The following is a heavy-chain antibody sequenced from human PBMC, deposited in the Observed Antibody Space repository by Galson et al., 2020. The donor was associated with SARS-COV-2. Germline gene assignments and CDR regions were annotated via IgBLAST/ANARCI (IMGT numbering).Heavy chain of an antibody. CDR3: AKDITPIIASAGHFDS. J-gene: IGHJ4*02. CDR1: GFTFDDYA. D-gene: IGHD6-13*01. CDR2: ISWNSGSI. V-gene: IGHV3-9*01. Sequence: GGSLRLSCAASGFTFDDYAMHWVRQAPGKGLEWVSGISWNSGSIGYADAVKGRFTISSDNAKNSRYLQMNSLRAEDTALYYCAKDITPIIASAGHFDSWGQGTLVTVSS.